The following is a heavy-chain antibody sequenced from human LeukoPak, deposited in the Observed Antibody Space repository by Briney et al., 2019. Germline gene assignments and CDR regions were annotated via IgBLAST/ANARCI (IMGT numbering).Heavy chain of an antibody. D-gene: IGHD6-13*01. CDR2: ISYDGSNK. Sequence: GGSLRLSCAASGFTFSSYVMHWVRQAPGKGLEWVAFISYDGSNKYYADSVKGRCTVSRDNSKNTMYLQMNGLRAEDTAVYYCTKGGSSSWDYFDYWGQGTLVTVSS. V-gene: IGHV3-30*18. J-gene: IGHJ4*02. CDR3: TKGGSSSWDYFDY. CDR1: GFTFSSYV.